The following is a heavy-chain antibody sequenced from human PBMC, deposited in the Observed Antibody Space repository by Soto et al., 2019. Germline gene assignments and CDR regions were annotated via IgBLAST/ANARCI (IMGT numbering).Heavy chain of an antibody. D-gene: IGHD3-10*01. CDR1: GFTFSNYW. Sequence: EVQLVESGGGLVQPGGSLRLSCAASGFTFSNYWMSWVRQAPGKGLEWVANIKEDGSERNYVDSVKGRFIISRDNAKNPLYLQLNSLRAEDSAVYYCARAGSENDYWGQGTLVTVSS. V-gene: IGHV3-7*05. J-gene: IGHJ4*02. CDR2: IKEDGSER. CDR3: ARAGSENDY.